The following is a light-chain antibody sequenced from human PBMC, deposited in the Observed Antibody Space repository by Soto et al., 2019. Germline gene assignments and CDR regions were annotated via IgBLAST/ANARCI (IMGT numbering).Light chain of an antibody. V-gene: IGKV1-5*01. CDR1: QSINKW. Sequence: DIQMTQSPSTLSASVGDRVTISCRASQSINKWLAWYQQKTGKAPNLLIYDVSSLDSGVPSRFSGSRSGAEFTLTINSLQSEDFAVYYCQPYNNWPLTFGGGTKVDIK. CDR2: DVS. J-gene: IGKJ4*01. CDR3: QPYNNWPLT.